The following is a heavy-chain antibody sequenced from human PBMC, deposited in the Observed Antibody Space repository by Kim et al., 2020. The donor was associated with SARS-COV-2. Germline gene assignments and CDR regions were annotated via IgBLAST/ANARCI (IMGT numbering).Heavy chain of an antibody. CDR3: ARVSLPYYYYGMDV. Sequence: GGSLRLSCAASGFTFSSYSMNWVRQAPGKGLEWVSYISSSSSTIYYADSVKGRFTISRDNAKNSLYLQMNSLRDEDTAVYYCARVSLPYYYYGMDVWGQGTTVTVSS. J-gene: IGHJ6*02. V-gene: IGHV3-48*02. CDR2: ISSSSSTI. CDR1: GFTFSSYS.